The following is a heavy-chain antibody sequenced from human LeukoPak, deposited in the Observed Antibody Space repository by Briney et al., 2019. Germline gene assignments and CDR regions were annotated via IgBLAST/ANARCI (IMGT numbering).Heavy chain of an antibody. Sequence: SETLSLTCTVSGGSISSSSYYWGWIRQPPGKGLEWIGSIYYSGSTYYNPSLKSRVTISVDTSKNQFSLKLSSVTAADTAVYYCARDSPFTIFGVVPYSGDAFDIWGQGTMVTVSS. CDR3: ARDSPFTIFGVVPYSGDAFDI. D-gene: IGHD3-3*01. J-gene: IGHJ3*02. V-gene: IGHV4-39*07. CDR2: IYYSGST. CDR1: GGSISSSSYY.